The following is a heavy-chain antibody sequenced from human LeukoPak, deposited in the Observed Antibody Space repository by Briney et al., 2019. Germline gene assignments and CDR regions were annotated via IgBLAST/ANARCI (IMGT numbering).Heavy chain of an antibody. CDR1: GYTFTNYW. D-gene: IGHD5/OR15-5a*01. Sequence: GESLKISCKGSGYTFTNYWISWVRQMPGKGLEWMGRIDPSDSYTNYSPSFQGHVTISADKSISTAYLQWSSLKTSDTAMYYSARHLRLRTVMYDAFDIWGQGTMVTVS. V-gene: IGHV5-10-1*01. J-gene: IGHJ3*02. CDR3: ARHLRLRTVMYDAFDI. CDR2: IDPSDSYT.